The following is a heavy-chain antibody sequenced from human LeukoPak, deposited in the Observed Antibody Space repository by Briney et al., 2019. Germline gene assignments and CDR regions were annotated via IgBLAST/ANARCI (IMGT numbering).Heavy chain of an antibody. CDR3: VKDTSGASQYFQY. CDR2: ISWNSANI. V-gene: IGHV3-9*03. CDR1: GFTFDNYA. J-gene: IGHJ1*01. D-gene: IGHD2-15*01. Sequence: RPGGSLRLSCAASGFTFDNYAMHWVRQAPGKGLEWVSSISWNSANIAYADSVKGRFTISRDNAKNSLYLQMNSLRPEDMALYYCVKDTSGASQYFQYWGHGTVVTVSS.